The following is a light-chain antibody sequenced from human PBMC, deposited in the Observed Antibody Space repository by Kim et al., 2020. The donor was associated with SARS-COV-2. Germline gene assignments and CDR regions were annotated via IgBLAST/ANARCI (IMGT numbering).Light chain of an antibody. CDR3: QQYGSSPYT. J-gene: IGKJ2*01. V-gene: IGKV3-20*01. Sequence: EIVLTQSPGTLSLSPRERATLSRRASQSVSSSYLAWYQQKPGQAPRLLIYGASSRATGIPDRFSGSGSGPDFTLTISRLEPEDFAVYYCQQYGSSPYTFGQGTKLEI. CDR2: GAS. CDR1: QSVSSSY.